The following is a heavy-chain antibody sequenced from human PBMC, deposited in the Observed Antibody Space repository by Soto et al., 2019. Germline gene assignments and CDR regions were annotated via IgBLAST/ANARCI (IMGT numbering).Heavy chain of an antibody. J-gene: IGHJ4*02. Sequence: EVQLVESGGGLVQPGGSLRLSCAASGFTFSSYWMSWVRQAPGKGLEWVANIKQDGSEKYYVDSVKGRFTISRDNAKNSLYLQMNSLRAEDTAVYYCARAANKVVWLGSTFDYWGQGTLVTVSS. D-gene: IGHD3-10*01. CDR1: GFTFSSYW. CDR2: IKQDGSEK. CDR3: ARAANKVVWLGSTFDY. V-gene: IGHV3-7*01.